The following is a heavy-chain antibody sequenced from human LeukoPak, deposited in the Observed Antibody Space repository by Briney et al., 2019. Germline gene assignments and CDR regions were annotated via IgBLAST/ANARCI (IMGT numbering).Heavy chain of an antibody. Sequence: SGGSLRLSCAASGFTFSSYSMNWVRQAPGKGLEWVSYISSSGSTIYYADSVKGRFTISRDNAKNSLYLQMNSLRAEDTAVYYCARDRDLRRWSARRWDAFDIWGQGTMVTVSS. J-gene: IGHJ3*02. CDR1: GFTFSSYS. V-gene: IGHV3-48*04. CDR2: ISSSGSTI. CDR3: ARDRDLRRWSARRWDAFDI. D-gene: IGHD4-23*01.